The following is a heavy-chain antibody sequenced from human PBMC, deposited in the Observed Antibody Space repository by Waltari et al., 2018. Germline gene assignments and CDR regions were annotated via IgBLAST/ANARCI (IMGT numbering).Heavy chain of an antibody. D-gene: IGHD6-13*01. V-gene: IGHV3-9*01. Sequence: EVQLVESGGGLVQPGRSLRLSCEASGFSFDDYAMHGVRQAPGKGLGLVAGVSWKSGNLGYADSVQGRFTISRDYAKNSLYLQMNSLIAEDTAVYYCAKDVAAGDPPNYYSYMDVWGKGTTVTVSS. CDR3: AKDVAAGDPPNYYSYMDV. CDR1: GFSFDDYA. J-gene: IGHJ6*03. CDR2: VSWKSGNL.